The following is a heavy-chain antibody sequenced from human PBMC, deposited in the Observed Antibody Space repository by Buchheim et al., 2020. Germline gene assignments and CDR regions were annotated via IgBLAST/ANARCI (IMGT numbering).Heavy chain of an antibody. CDR1: GFTFSIEN. CDR3: AKGLGSSWFHH. CDR2: ISGSGSVI. J-gene: IGHJ5*02. V-gene: IGHV3-48*04. Sequence: EVRLVESGGGLFQPGRSLRLSCAASGFTFSIENMNWVRQAPGRGPEWLSYISGSGSVIVYVDSVKGRFSISRDNAKNSLFLQMNNLRLEDTAVYYCAKGLGSSWFHHWGLGTL. D-gene: IGHD6-13*01.